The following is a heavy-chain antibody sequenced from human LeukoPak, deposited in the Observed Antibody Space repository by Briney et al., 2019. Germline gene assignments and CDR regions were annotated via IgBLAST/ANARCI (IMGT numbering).Heavy chain of an antibody. CDR1: RKTFNNHY. CDR3: AATIGVRGVLLGLPI. D-gene: IGHD3-10*01. CDR2: INPSTGYT. J-gene: IGHJ4*02. V-gene: IGHV1-2*02. Sequence: GASVKVSCKASRKTFNNHYFHWLRQAPGQGLEWMGWINPSTGYTTFAQSFQGRVTVTADTTISTAQMDLTRLTSDDTAIYYCAATIGVRGVLLGLPIWGQGTPVTVSS.